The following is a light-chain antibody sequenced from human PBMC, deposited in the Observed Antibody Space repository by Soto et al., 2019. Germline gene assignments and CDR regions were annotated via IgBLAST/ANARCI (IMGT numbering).Light chain of an antibody. V-gene: IGKV3-15*01. Sequence: EIVMTQSPATLSVSPGKRATLSCRASQSVSSNLAWYQQRAGQAPRLLIYGASTRATGMPARFSGSGSGTEFTLTISSLQSEDFAVYLCQQYNNWPRTFGQGTKVDIK. J-gene: IGKJ1*01. CDR3: QQYNNWPRT. CDR2: GAS. CDR1: QSVSSN.